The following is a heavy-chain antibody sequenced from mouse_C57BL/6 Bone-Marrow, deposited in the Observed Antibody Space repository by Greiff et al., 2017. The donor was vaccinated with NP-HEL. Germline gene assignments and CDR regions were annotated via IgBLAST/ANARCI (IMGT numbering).Heavy chain of an antibody. Sequence: VQLQQPGAELVMPGASVKLSCKASGYTFTSYWMHWVKQRPGQGLEWIGWIDPSDSYTNYNQKFKGKSTLTVDKSSSTAYMQLSSLTTEDSAVYYCARGATVLDYIDYWGQGTTLTVSS. J-gene: IGHJ2*01. CDR2: IDPSDSYT. V-gene: IGHV1-69*01. D-gene: IGHD1-1*01. CDR3: ARGATVLDYIDY. CDR1: GYTFTSYW.